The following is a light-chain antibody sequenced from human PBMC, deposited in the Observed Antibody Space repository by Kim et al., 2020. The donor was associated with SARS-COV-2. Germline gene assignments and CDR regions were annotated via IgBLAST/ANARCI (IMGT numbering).Light chain of an antibody. V-gene: IGKV1-17*03. Sequence: AYVGDRVTFTCRASQGINNFLAWFQQKPGKAPKRLIYEASTLQSGVPSRFSGSGSGTEFTLTISSLQAEDVASYYCLQHKNFPLTFGGGTKVDIK. CDR3: LQHKNFPLT. CDR2: EAS. CDR1: QGINNF. J-gene: IGKJ4*01.